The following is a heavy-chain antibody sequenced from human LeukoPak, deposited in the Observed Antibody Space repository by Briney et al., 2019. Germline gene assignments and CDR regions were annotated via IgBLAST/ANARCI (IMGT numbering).Heavy chain of an antibody. Sequence: SETLSLTCTVSGGSISSTTHYWSWIRQPPGKGLEWIGSIYYSGSTYYNPSLKSRVTISVDTSRNQFSLKLSSVTAADTAVYYCARRPVAVAGHFDYWGQGTLVTVSS. CDR3: ARRPVAVAGHFDY. V-gene: IGHV4-39*01. CDR1: GGSISSTTHY. CDR2: IYYSGST. D-gene: IGHD6-19*01. J-gene: IGHJ4*02.